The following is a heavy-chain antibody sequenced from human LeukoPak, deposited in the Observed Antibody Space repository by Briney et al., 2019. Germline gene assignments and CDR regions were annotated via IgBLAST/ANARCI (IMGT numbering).Heavy chain of an antibody. CDR1: GGTLSSYA. V-gene: IGHV1-69*05. J-gene: IGHJ4*02. D-gene: IGHD6-6*01. CDR3: ATFEYSSSSFDY. CDR2: IIPIFGTA. Sequence: SVKVSCKASGGTLSSYAISWVRQAPGQGLEWMGRIIPIFGTANYAQKFQGRVTITTDESTSTAYMELSSLRSEDTAVYYCATFEYSSSSFDYWGQGTLVTVSS.